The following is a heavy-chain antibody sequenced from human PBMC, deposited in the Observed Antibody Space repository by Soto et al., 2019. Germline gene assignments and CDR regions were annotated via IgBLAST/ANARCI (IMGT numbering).Heavy chain of an antibody. CDR2: IYYSGST. J-gene: IGHJ4*02. V-gene: IGHV4-59*01. CDR1: GGSISSYY. CDR3: ARVHTVTRFFDY. D-gene: IGHD4-4*01. Sequence: LSLTCTVSGGSISSYYWSWIRQPPGKGLEWIGYIYYSGSTNYNPSLKSRVTISVDTSKNQFSLKLSSVTAADTAVYYCARVHTVTRFFDYWGQGTLVTVSS.